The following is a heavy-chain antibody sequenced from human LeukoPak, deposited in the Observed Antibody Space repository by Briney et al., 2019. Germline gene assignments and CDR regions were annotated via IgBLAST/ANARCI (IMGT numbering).Heavy chain of an antibody. Sequence: GGSLRLSCAASGFTFSSYEMNWVRQAPGKGLEWVSYISSSGSTIYYVDSVKGRFTISRDNAKNSLYLQMNSLRAEDTAVYYCAELGITMIGGVWGKGTTVTISS. CDR1: GFTFSSYE. CDR3: AELGITMIGGV. D-gene: IGHD3-10*02. CDR2: ISSSGSTI. J-gene: IGHJ6*04. V-gene: IGHV3-48*03.